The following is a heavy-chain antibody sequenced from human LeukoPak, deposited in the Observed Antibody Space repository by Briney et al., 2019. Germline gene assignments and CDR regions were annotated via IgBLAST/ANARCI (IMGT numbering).Heavy chain of an antibody. V-gene: IGHV4-4*07. CDR2: IYTSGSA. J-gene: IGHJ5*02. CDR3: ARDLQVIGGKELNWFDP. CDR1: GGSISSYY. Sequence: SETLSLTCTVSGGSISSYYWSWIRQPAGKGLEWIGRIYTSGSANYNPSLKSRVTMSVDTSKNQFSLKLSSVTAADTAVYYCARDLQVIGGKELNWFDPWGQGTLVTVSS. D-gene: IGHD2-21*01.